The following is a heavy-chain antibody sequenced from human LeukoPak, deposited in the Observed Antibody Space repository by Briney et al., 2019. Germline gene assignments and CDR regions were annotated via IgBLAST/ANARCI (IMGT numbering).Heavy chain of an antibody. CDR1: GFTFSSYA. CDR2: ISGSGGST. J-gene: IGHJ4*02. Sequence: GGSLRLSCAASGFTFSSYAVSWVRQAPGKGLEWVSAISGSGGSTYYADSVKGRFTISRDNSKNTLYLQMNSLRAEDTAVYYCAKTGSGYYFALTFFDYWGQGTLVTVSS. D-gene: IGHD3-22*01. V-gene: IGHV3-23*01. CDR3: AKTGSGYYFALTFFDY.